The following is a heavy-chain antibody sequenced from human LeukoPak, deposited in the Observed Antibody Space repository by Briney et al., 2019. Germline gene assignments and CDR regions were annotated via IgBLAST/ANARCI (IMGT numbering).Heavy chain of an antibody. D-gene: IGHD6-19*01. V-gene: IGHV4-59*08. CDR3: ASQGSDSGWFYF. J-gene: IGHJ4*02. CDR2: VSYSGST. Sequence: SETLSLTCTVSGVSMRTYYRSWIRQPPGKGLEWIGYVSYSGSTDYNPSLKSRLTISIDTSETQFSLKLTSVTAADTAIYYCASQGSDSGWFYFWGQGTLVTVSS. CDR1: GVSMRTYY.